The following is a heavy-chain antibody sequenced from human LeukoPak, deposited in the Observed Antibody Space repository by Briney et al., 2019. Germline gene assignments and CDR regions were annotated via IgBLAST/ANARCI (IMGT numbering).Heavy chain of an antibody. Sequence: ASVKVSCKASGYTFTSYYMHWVRQAPGQGLEWMGIINPSGGSTSYAQKFQGRVTMTRDTSTSTVYMELSSLRSEDTAVYYCARSKLGYCSSTSCYSSSMDVNYGMDVWGQGTTVTVSS. CDR2: INPSGGST. CDR1: GYTFTSYY. D-gene: IGHD2-2*02. J-gene: IGHJ6*02. V-gene: IGHV1-46*01. CDR3: ARSKLGYCSSTSCYSSSMDVNYGMDV.